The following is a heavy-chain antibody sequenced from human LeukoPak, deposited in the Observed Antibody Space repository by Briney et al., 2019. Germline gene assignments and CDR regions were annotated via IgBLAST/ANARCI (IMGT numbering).Heavy chain of an antibody. J-gene: IGHJ6*02. V-gene: IGHV3-7*03. Sequence: GGSLRLSCAASGFTFRKFWMTWVRQAPGKGLEWVANINQEGYEKYSVDSVKGRFTISRDNSKNTLYLQMNSLRAEDTAVYYCAKDSSGWYLGYYGMDVWGQGTTVTVSS. CDR3: AKDSSGWYLGYYGMDV. D-gene: IGHD6-19*01. CDR1: GFTFRKFW. CDR2: INQEGYEK.